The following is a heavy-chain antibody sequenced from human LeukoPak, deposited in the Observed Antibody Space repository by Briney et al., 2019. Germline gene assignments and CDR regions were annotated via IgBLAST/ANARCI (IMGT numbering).Heavy chain of an antibody. CDR2: IKEGGSEE. Sequence: PGGSLRLSCVASGLSFSDYWMSWVRQAPGKGLEWVADIKEGGSEEESADAVKGLFTISRDNDKNLLYLQMDTLRAEDTAVYYCATYTNWVAGDVWGQGTTVSVSS. CDR1: GLSFSDYW. D-gene: IGHD7-27*01. J-gene: IGHJ6*02. V-gene: IGHV3-7*01. CDR3: ATYTNWVAGDV.